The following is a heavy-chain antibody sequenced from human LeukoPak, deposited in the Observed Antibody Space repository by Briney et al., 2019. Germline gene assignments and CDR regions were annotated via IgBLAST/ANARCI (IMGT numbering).Heavy chain of an antibody. CDR1: GFTFNDYY. CDR2: INIGGTNT. J-gene: IGHJ5*02. Sequence: GGSLRLSCAASGFTFNDYYMSWIRQAPGKGLEWLSYINIGGTNTHCADSVKGRFTISRDNAKKSLYLEMINLRAEDTAVYYCATDGAGFDTWGQGVLVTVSS. V-gene: IGHV3-11*01. CDR3: ATDGAGFDT.